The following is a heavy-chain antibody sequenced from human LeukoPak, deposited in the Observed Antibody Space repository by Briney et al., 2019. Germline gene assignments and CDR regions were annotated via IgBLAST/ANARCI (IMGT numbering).Heavy chain of an antibody. CDR3: ARGRYCTNGVCPYGMDV. J-gene: IGHJ6*02. CDR2: MNPNSGNT. V-gene: IGHV1-8*01. Sequence: ASVKVSCTASGYTFTSYDINWVRQATGQGLEWMGWMNPNSGNTGYAQKFQGRVTMTRNTSISTAYMELSSLRSEDTAVYYCARGRYCTNGVCPYGMDVWGQGTTVTVSS. CDR1: GYTFTSYD. D-gene: IGHD2-8*01.